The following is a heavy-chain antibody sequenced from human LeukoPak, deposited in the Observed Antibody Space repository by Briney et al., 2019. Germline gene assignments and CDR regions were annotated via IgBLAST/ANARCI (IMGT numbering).Heavy chain of an antibody. CDR1: GFTFGSYA. D-gene: IGHD3-3*01. J-gene: IGHJ4*02. CDR3: AKDSFEDYDFWSGSN. V-gene: IGHV3-30*02. CDR2: IKGDGSKI. Sequence: GGSLRFSWAASGFTFGSYAMNWVGKPPGKGREGGANIKGDGSKINYMDSVKGRFTISRDNSKNTLYLQMNSLRAEDTAVYYCAKDSFEDYDFWSGSNWGQGTLVTVSS.